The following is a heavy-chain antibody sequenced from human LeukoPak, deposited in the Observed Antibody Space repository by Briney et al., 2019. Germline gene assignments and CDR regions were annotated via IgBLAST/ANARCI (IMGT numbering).Heavy chain of an antibody. V-gene: IGHV1-2*02. D-gene: IGHD2-15*01. Sequence: ASVKVSCKASGYIFSDYYINWVRQVPGQGLEWMGWINPNSGGTNYAQKFQGRVTMTRDTSISTAYVELSRLRSDDTAVYYCARGGSGGVLLLDWFDPWGQGTLVTVSS. CDR1: GYIFSDYY. CDR2: INPNSGGT. CDR3: ARGGSGGVLLLDWFDP. J-gene: IGHJ5*02.